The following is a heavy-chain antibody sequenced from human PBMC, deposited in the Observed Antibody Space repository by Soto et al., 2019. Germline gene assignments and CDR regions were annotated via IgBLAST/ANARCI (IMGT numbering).Heavy chain of an antibody. J-gene: IGHJ4*02. CDR3: ESEAVRAGGRGGYALVY. CDR1: ASTFTSYG. V-gene: IGHV1-18*01. D-gene: IGHD3-10*02. Sequence: QDQLVQSGAEVKNPGASVKVFCKASASTFTSYGISWVRQAPGQGLEWMVWISAYNGNTNYAQKLQSRVTLTTDTSTWTAYKELRSQSSAGTAVYYGESEAVRAGGRGGYALVYWVQGTLV. CDR2: ISAYNGNT.